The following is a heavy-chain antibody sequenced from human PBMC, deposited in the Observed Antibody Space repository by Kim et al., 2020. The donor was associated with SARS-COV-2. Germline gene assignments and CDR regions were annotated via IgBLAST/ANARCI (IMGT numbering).Heavy chain of an antibody. CDR1: GGSFSGYY. D-gene: IGHD6-19*01. CDR3: ARGYRWLVTGAYYFDY. CDR2: INHSGST. J-gene: IGHJ4*02. V-gene: IGHV4-34*01. Sequence: SETLSLTCAVYGGSFSGYYWSWIRQPPGKGLEWIGEINHSGSTNYNPSLKSRVTISVDTSKNQFSLKLSSVTAADTAVYYCARGYRWLVTGAYYFDYWGQGTLVTVSS.